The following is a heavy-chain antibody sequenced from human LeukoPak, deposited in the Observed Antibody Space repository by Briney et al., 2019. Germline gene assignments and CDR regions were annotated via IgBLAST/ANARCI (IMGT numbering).Heavy chain of an antibody. D-gene: IGHD4-23*01. V-gene: IGHV5-51*01. CDR2: FYPGDSDT. CDR3: ARWRATTVVDFDY. J-gene: IGHJ4*02. Sequence: GESLKISCTGSGYIFTNYWIGWVRQMPGKGLEWMGIFYPGDSDTRYNPSFQGQVTMSADSSIITAYLQWSSLKASDTAMYYCARWRATTVVDFDYWGQGTLVSVSS. CDR1: GYIFTNYW.